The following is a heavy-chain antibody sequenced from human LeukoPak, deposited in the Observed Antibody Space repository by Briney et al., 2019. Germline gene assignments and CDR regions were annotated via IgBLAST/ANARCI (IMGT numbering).Heavy chain of an antibody. D-gene: IGHD2-15*01. V-gene: IGHV3-23*01. Sequence: PGGSLRLSCAASGFTLSSYAMSWVRQEPGKWLEWDSAIIISGNTYHADSVKGRLTISRDSSKNTLYLQMNSLRAGDAAVYYCAKAPVTTCSGAYCYPVDYWSQGTLVTVSS. J-gene: IGHJ4*02. CDR3: AKAPVTTCSGAYCYPVDY. CDR1: GFTLSSYA. CDR2: IIISGNT.